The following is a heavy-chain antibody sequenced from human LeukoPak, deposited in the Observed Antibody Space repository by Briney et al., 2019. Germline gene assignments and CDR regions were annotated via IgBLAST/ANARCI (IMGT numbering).Heavy chain of an antibody. D-gene: IGHD3-10*01. CDR3: AKDYYYGSGSYYNPYYFDY. V-gene: IGHV3-30*02. J-gene: IGHJ4*02. CDR1: GFTFSSYG. CDR2: IRYDGSNK. Sequence: GGSLRLSCAASGFTFSSYGMHWVRQAPGKGLEWVAFIRYDGSNKYYADSVKGRFTISRDNSKNMLYLQMNSLRAEDTAVYYCAKDYYYGSGSYYNPYYFDYWGQGTLVTVPS.